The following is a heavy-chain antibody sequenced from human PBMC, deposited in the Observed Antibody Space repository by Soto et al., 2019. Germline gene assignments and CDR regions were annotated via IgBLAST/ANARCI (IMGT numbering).Heavy chain of an antibody. CDR1: GDSVSSNSAA. Sequence: SQTLSLTCAISGDSVSSNSAAWNWIRQSPSRGLEWLGRTYYKSRWFDDFAISVKSRIATNPDTSKNQVSLHLNSVTPEDTAVYYCARGAMYGSGSFSVFDYWGQGILVTVSS. CDR3: ARGAMYGSGSFSVFDY. D-gene: IGHD3-10*01. J-gene: IGHJ4*02. CDR2: TYYKSRWFD. V-gene: IGHV6-1*01.